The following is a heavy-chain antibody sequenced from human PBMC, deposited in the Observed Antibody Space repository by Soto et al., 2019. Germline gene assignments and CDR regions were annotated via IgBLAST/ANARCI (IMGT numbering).Heavy chain of an antibody. CDR3: ARDILEYYYYGMDV. Sequence: ASVKVSCKASGGTLSSYAISWVRQAPGQGLEWMGGIIPIFGTANYAQKFQGRVTITADESTSTAYMELSSLRSEDTAVYYCARDILEYYYYGMDVWGQGTTVTVSS. CDR1: GGTLSSYA. D-gene: IGHD1-1*01. J-gene: IGHJ6*02. CDR2: IIPIFGTA. V-gene: IGHV1-69*13.